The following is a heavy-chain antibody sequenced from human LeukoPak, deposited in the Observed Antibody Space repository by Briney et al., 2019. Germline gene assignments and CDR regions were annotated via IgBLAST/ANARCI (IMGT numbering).Heavy chain of an antibody. J-gene: IGHJ4*02. V-gene: IGHV3-23*01. CDR2: IGGSGGDT. Sequence: GGSLRLSCAASGFTFSNYGMSWVRQAPGRGLEWVSGIGGSGGDTYYADSVRGRFTISRDNSKNTLYLQMNSLRAEDTAVYYCASGSVAFPGINPYYFDYWGQGTLVTVSS. D-gene: IGHD6-19*01. CDR1: GFTFSNYG. CDR3: ASGSVAFPGINPYYFDY.